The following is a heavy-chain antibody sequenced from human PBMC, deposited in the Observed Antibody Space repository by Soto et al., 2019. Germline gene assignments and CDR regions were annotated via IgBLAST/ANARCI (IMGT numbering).Heavy chain of an antibody. D-gene: IGHD3-22*01. V-gene: IGHV3-13*04. J-gene: IGHJ6*02. CDR2: IGTAGDT. Sequence: GVPLRLYCAASGLTFSGYNMQWVRQATGKGLEWVSAIGTAGDTYYPGSVKGRFTISRENAKNSLYLQMNSLRAGDTAVYYCARSPPGGYHYYYGMDVWGQGTTVTVS. CDR1: GLTFSGYN. CDR3: ARSPPGGYHYYYGMDV.